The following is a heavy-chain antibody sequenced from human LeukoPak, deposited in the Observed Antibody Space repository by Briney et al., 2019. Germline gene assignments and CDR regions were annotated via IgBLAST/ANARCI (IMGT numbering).Heavy chain of an antibody. Sequence: PSETLSLTCTVSGYSISSGYYWGWIRQPSGQGLEWIASIYHSGSTYFNPSLKSRVTMSVDTSKNQFSLKVNSVTAADTAVYYCTRRTHYIDYWGQGTLVTVSS. V-gene: IGHV4-38-2*02. CDR2: IYHSGST. CDR1: GYSISSGYY. J-gene: IGHJ4*02. CDR3: TRRTHYIDY.